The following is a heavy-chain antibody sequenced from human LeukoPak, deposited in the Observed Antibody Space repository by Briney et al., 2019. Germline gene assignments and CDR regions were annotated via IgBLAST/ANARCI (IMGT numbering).Heavy chain of an antibody. V-gene: IGHV4-4*07. CDR1: GGSISRCY. Sequence: PSETLSLTCTVSGGSISRCYWSWIRQPAGKGLEWIGRIYISGSGSTNYNPSLKSRVTMSVDTPKNQFSLKLTSVTAADRPVYFCARESSLDPGIVDYGGQGTLVTFSA. J-gene: IGHJ4*02. CDR3: ARESSLDPGIVDY. D-gene: IGHD1-26*01. CDR2: IYISGSGST.